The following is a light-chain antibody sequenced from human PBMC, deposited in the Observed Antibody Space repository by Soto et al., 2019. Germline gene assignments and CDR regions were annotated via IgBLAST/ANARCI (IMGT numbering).Light chain of an antibody. J-gene: IGLJ1*01. V-gene: IGLV2-14*01. CDR3: SSYTSNSFYV. CDR2: EVA. CDR1: SSDISADNY. Sequence: QSVLTQPASVSGSPGQSITISCTRTSSDISADNYVSWYQQHPGTAPKLIIYEVADRPSGLSNRFSGSKSGNTASLTISRLQPEDEADYYCSSYTSNSFYVFGIGTKVTV.